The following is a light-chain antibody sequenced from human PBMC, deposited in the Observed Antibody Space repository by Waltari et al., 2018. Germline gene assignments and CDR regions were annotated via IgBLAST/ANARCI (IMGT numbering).Light chain of an antibody. Sequence: QSALTQPASVSGSPGQSLTISCTGTSSDVGGYDYVPWYQQHPGKAPKLMIYDVRNRPSGVSNRFSGSKSGNTASLTISGLQAEDKADYYCSSYTTGSTLVVFGGGTKLTVL. CDR2: DVR. CDR1: SSDVGGYDY. CDR3: SSYTTGSTLVV. V-gene: IGLV2-14*03. J-gene: IGLJ2*01.